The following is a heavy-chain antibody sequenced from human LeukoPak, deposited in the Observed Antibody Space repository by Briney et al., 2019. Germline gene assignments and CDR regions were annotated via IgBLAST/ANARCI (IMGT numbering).Heavy chain of an antibody. J-gene: IGHJ3*02. Sequence: PSETLFLTCTVSGGSISSYYWSWIRQPPGKGLEWIGYIYYSGSTNYNPSLKSRVTISVDTSKNQFSLKLSSVTAADTAVYYCARVPVTDYVWGSSLGAFDIWGQGTMVTVSS. CDR1: GGSISSYY. V-gene: IGHV4-59*01. D-gene: IGHD3-16*01. CDR3: ARVPVTDYVWGSSLGAFDI. CDR2: IYYSGST.